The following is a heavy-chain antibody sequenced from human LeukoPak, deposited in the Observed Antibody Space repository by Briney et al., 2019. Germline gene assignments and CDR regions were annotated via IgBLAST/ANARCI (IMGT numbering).Heavy chain of an antibody. CDR3: ARAGGNRGFASN. J-gene: IGHJ4*03. D-gene: IGHD3-16*01. Sequence: PSETLSLTCTVSGGSISSYYWTWIRQPPGKGLEWIGYIYYSGTTYYNPSLKSRVTISLDTSKNKFSLNLTSVNVADTAVYYCARAGGNRGFASNWGQGTLVTGSS. V-gene: IGHV4-59*01. CDR2: IYYSGTT. CDR1: GGSISSYY.